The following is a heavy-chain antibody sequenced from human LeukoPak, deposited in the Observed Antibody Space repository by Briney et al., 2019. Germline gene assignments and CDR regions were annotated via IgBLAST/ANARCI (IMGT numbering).Heavy chain of an antibody. CDR1: GSTVSSNY. J-gene: IGHJ4*02. V-gene: IGHV3-23*01. CDR2: ISGSGGST. D-gene: IGHD3-10*01. Sequence: PGGSLRLSCAAAGSTVSSNYMSWVRQAPGKGLEWVSAISGSGGSTYYADSVKGRFTISRDNSKNTLYLQMNSLRAEDTAVYYCAKDREYYYGSGSYFDYWGQGTLVTVSS. CDR3: AKDREYYYGSGSYFDY.